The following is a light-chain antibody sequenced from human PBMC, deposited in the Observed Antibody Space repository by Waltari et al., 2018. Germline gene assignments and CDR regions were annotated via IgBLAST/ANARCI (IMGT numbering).Light chain of an antibody. CDR2: ATS. CDR3: HQSYRTPPLP. Sequence: DIQMTQSPSSLSASVGDRVTITCRASKSISGYLNWYQQKPGKAPKVLIYATSSLQSGVPARVSGGGSGTDFTLTIRSLQPEDLATYYCHQSYRTPPLPFGGGPKVEIK. V-gene: IGKV1-39*01. CDR1: KSISGY. J-gene: IGKJ4*01.